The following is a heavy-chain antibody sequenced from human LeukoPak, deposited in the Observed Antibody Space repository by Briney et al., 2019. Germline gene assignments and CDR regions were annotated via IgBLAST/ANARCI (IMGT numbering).Heavy chain of an antibody. CDR3: ARAYSGSYSAEANYFDY. CDR2: MKQDGSER. J-gene: IGHJ4*02. Sequence: GGSLRLSCVASGFTFTNYWMNWVRQAPGKGLEWVASMKQDGSERYYADSVKGRFTISRDNAQNSLYLQMNSLRAEDTAVYYCARAYSGSYSAEANYFDYWGQGTLVTVSS. D-gene: IGHD1-26*01. V-gene: IGHV3-7*01. CDR1: GFTFTNYW.